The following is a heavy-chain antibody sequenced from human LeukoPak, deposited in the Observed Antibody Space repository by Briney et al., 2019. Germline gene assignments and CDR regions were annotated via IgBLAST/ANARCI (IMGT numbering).Heavy chain of an antibody. CDR2: MNPNSGNT. Sequence: ASVKVSCKASGYTFTSYDINWVRQATGQGLEWMGWMNPNSGNTGYAQKFQGRVTMTRNTSISTAYMELSSLRSEDTAVYYCARTGYISSWPTPYYYYYYMDVWGKGTTVPISS. J-gene: IGHJ6*03. CDR3: ARTGYISSWPTPYYYYYYMDV. D-gene: IGHD6-13*01. CDR1: GYTFTSYD. V-gene: IGHV1-8*01.